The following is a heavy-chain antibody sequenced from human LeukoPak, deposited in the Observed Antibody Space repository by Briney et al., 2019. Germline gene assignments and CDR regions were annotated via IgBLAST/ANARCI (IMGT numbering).Heavy chain of an antibody. CDR2: INHSGST. D-gene: IGHD5-18*01. J-gene: IGHJ4*02. V-gene: IGHV4-34*01. CDR3: ARGSAPGHTPDTAMAHFDY. Sequence: PSETLSLTCAVYGGSFSGYYWSWIRQPPGKGLEWIGEINHSGSTNYNPSLKSRVTISVDTSKNQFSLKLSSVTAADTAVYYCARGSAPGHTPDTAMAHFDYWGQGTLVTVSS. CDR1: GGSFSGYY.